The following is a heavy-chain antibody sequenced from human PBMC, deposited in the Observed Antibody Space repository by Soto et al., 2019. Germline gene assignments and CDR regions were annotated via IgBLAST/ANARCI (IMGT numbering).Heavy chain of an antibody. J-gene: IGHJ4*02. CDR3: ATAIERAWERNDY. CDR2: ISRAGSNI. V-gene: IGHV3-23*01. Sequence: EVQLLESGGGVVQPGGSLRLSCAASGFTFSNCAMKWVRQAPGKGLEWVSDISRAGSNIYYADSGKGRFTMSRDNSKNPLYSQMNSVRAEDTAGHYCATAIERAWERNDYWGQGTVVIVSS. D-gene: IGHD1-26*01. CDR1: GFTFSNCA.